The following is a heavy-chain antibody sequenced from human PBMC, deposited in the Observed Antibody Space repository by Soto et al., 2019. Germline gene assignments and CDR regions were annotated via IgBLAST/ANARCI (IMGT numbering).Heavy chain of an antibody. V-gene: IGHV3-23*01. D-gene: IGHD4-4*01. Sequence: EVQLLESGGGLVQPGGSLRLSCAASGFTFSSHAMSWVRQAPGKGLEWVSSMSCSGDNTYHADSVKGRFTVSRDNSKNTLYLQMNSLRVEDTAVYYCAKGSYTNYNWFDPWGQGTLVTVSS. J-gene: IGHJ5*02. CDR1: GFTFSSHA. CDR3: AKGSYTNYNWFDP. CDR2: MSCSGDNT.